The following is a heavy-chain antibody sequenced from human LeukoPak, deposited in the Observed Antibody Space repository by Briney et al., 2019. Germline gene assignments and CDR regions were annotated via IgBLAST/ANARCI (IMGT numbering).Heavy chain of an antibody. D-gene: IGHD6-19*01. V-gene: IGHV4-34*01. CDR3: ARKSAVAGKGLPDYYYYYMDV. Sequence: PSETLSLTCAVYGGSFSGYYWSWIRQPPGKGLEWIGEINHSGSTNYNPSLKSRVTISVDTSKNQFSLKLSSVTAADTAVYYCARKSAVAGKGLPDYYYYYMDVWGKGTTVTVSS. CDR1: GGSFSGYY. CDR2: INHSGST. J-gene: IGHJ6*03.